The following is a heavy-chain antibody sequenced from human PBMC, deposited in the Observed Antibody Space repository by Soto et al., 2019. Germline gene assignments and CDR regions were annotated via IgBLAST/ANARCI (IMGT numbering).Heavy chain of an antibody. CDR2: VYYTGTT. V-gene: IGHV4-61*03. J-gene: IGHJ5*02. Sequence: QVQLQESGPGLVKPSETLSLTCTVSGGFVSSASYFWSWIRQPPGKEMEFIAYVYYTGTTKYSPSLTSRASISLDTSKNHFSLNLSLVTTADTAIYYCAKMRFGEVPYWCDPWGQGIQVTVS. D-gene: IGHD3-3*01. CDR1: GGFVSSASYF. CDR3: AKMRFGEVPYWCDP.